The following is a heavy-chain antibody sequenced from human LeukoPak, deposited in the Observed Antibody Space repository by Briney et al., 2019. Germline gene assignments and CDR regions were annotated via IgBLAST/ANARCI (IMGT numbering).Heavy chain of an antibody. CDR3: ARQGGSPSNLDY. CDR2: IYHSGST. V-gene: IGHV4-59*08. D-gene: IGHD1-26*01. Sequence: PAETLSLTCTVSGGSISSYYWSWIRQPPGKGLEWIGDIYHSGSTKYNPSLKSRVTISIDTSKNQFSLTLSSVTAADTAAYYCARQGGSPSNLDYWGQGTLVTVSS. CDR1: GGSISSYY. J-gene: IGHJ4*02.